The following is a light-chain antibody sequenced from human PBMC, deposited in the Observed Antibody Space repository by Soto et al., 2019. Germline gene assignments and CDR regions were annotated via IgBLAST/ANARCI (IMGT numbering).Light chain of an antibody. CDR2: WAS. V-gene: IGKV4-1*01. Sequence: DIVMTQSPDSLAVSLGERATINCKSSQSVLYSSNNKNYLAWYQQKPGQPPKLLIYWASTRESGVPDRFIGSGSVTDFTLTISSLQAEDVAVYYCQQYYSTPLTFGQGTKVEIK. J-gene: IGKJ1*01. CDR1: QSVLYSSNNKNY. CDR3: QQYYSTPLT.